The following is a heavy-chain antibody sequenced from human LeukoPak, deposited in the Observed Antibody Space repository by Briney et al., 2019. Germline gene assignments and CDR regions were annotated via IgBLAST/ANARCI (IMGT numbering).Heavy chain of an antibody. J-gene: IGHJ4*02. V-gene: IGHV1-2*02. D-gene: IGHD3-3*01. CDR3: STAFGVVDFDY. CDR1: GYTFTGYY. CDR2: INPNSGGT. Sequence: ASVKVSCKASGYTFTGYYMHWVRQAHGQGLEWMGWINPNSGGTNYAQKFQGRVTMTRDTSISTAYMELSSLRSDDTAVYYCSTAFGVVDFDYWGQGTLVTVSS.